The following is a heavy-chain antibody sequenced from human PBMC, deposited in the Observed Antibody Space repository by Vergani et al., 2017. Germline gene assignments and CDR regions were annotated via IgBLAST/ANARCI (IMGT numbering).Heavy chain of an antibody. D-gene: IGHD2/OR15-2a*01. Sequence: DVHLLESGGGLVQSGRSLRLSCAASGFTFSNSAVSWVRQAPGRGLAWVSSISGPGLSTDYADPVKGRFSISRDNSKNTVFLQMHSLRAEDTTIYYCVKEKIDLGSYFFDSWGHGILVTVSS. J-gene: IGHJ4*01. CDR1: GFTFSNSA. V-gene: IGHV3-23*01. CDR3: VKEKIDLGSYFFDS. CDR2: ISGPGLST.